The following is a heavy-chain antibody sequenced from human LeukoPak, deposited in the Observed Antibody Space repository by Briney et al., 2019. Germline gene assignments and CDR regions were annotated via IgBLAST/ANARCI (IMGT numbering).Heavy chain of an antibody. CDR3: AREGSSGSYRRYYWYY. J-gene: IGHJ4*02. CDR1: GFTFSSSG. D-gene: IGHD1-26*01. CDR2: ISSSSSYI. V-gene: IGHV3-21*01. Sequence: GGSLRLSCAASGFTFSSSGMHWVRQAPGKGLEWVSSISSSSSYIYYADSVKGRFTISRDKTKNSLYLQMNSLRAEDTAVYYCAREGSSGSYRRYYWYYWGQGTLVTVSS.